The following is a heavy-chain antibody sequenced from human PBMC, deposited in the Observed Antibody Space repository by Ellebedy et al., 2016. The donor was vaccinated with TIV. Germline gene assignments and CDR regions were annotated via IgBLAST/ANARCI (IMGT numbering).Heavy chain of an antibody. CDR2: IYWDDDK. V-gene: IGHV2-5*02. Sequence: TLSLTCTVSGDSITTAYWAWIRQPPGKALEWLALIYWDDDKRYSPSLKSKLTITKDTSKNQVVLTMTSMDPVDTATYYCAHYKTYGDYVSGYFFDYWGQGTLVSVSS. CDR1: GDSITTAYWA. D-gene: IGHD4-17*01. CDR3: AHYKTYGDYVSGYFFDY. J-gene: IGHJ4*02.